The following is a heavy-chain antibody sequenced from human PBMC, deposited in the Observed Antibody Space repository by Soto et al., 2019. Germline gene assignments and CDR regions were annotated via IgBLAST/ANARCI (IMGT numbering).Heavy chain of an antibody. V-gene: IGHV4-31*03. Sequence: QVQLQESGPGLVKPSQNLSLTCTVSGGSFSSGAYYWSWVRRHPGMGLEWIGYISYRGTPYYNPSLKSRLYISVDASKNPFSLRLSSVTAADTAVYYCARVSATGTRWFDPWGQGTLVTVSS. CDR2: ISYRGTP. CDR3: ARVSATGTRWFDP. CDR1: GGSFSSGAYY. D-gene: IGHD6-13*01. J-gene: IGHJ5*02.